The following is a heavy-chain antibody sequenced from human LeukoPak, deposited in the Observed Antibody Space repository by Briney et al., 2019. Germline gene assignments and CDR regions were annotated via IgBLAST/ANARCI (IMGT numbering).Heavy chain of an antibody. CDR1: GGSFSSYY. J-gene: IGHJ3*02. CDR3: ASYCSSTSCLDAFDI. CDR2: IYYSGST. V-gene: IGHV4-59*01. Sequence: PSETLSLTCTVSGGSFSSYYWRWIRQPPGKGLEWIGYIYYSGSTNYNPSLKSRVTISVDTSKNQFSLKLSSVTAADTAVYYCASYCSSTSCLDAFDIWGQGTMVTVSS. D-gene: IGHD2-2*01.